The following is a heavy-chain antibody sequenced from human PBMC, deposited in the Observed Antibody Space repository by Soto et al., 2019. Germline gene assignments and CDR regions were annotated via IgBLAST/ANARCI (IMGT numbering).Heavy chain of an antibody. CDR1: GYTFTSYY. D-gene: IGHD6-13*01. CDR3: ARVSNRYPKDIAEAGFDY. V-gene: IGHV1-46*03. CDR2: INPSGGST. J-gene: IGHJ4*02. Sequence: ASVKVSCKASGYTFTSYYMHWVRQAPGQGLEWMGIINPSGGSTSYAQKFQGRVTMTRDTSTSTVYMELSSLRSEDTAVYYCARVSNRYPKDIAEAGFDYWGQGTLVTVAS.